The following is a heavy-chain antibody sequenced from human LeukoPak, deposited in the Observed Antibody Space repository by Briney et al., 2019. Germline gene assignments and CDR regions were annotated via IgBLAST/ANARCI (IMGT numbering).Heavy chain of an antibody. CDR3: ARVPTRRFLERPDFDY. Sequence: ASVKVSCKASGGTFSSYAISWVRQAPGQGLEWMGWISAYNGNTNYAQKLQGRVTMTTDTSTSTAYMELRSLRSDDTAVYYCARVPTRRFLERPDFDYWGQGTLVTVSS. J-gene: IGHJ4*02. CDR1: GGTFSSYA. CDR2: ISAYNGNT. V-gene: IGHV1-18*01. D-gene: IGHD3-3*01.